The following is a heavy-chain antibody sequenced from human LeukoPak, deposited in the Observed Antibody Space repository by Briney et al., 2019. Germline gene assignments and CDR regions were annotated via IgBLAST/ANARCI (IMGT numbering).Heavy chain of an antibody. CDR2: IYHSGST. J-gene: IGHJ5*02. V-gene: IGHV4-59*04. CDR3: ARPGAPNWFDP. D-gene: IGHD1-26*01. CDR1: GGSISSYY. Sequence: SETLSLTCTVSGGSISSYYWSWIRQPPGKGLEWIGYIYHSGSTYYNPSLKSRVTISVDTSKNQFSLKLSSVTAADTAVYYCARPGAPNWFDPWGQGTLVTVSS.